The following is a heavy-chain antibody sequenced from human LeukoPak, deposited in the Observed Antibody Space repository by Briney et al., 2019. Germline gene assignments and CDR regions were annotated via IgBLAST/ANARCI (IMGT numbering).Heavy chain of an antibody. CDR1: GFTFGDYA. V-gene: IGHV3-49*03. J-gene: IGHJ4*02. Sequence: PGGSLRLSCTGSGFTFGDYAMSWFRQAPGRGLEWVGFVRSKGYGGTTEYAASVKGRFTISRDDSKSVAYLQMNSLKTEDTAVYYCTRRKTFDFWGQGTLVTVSS. CDR3: TRRKTFDF. CDR2: VRSKGYGGTT.